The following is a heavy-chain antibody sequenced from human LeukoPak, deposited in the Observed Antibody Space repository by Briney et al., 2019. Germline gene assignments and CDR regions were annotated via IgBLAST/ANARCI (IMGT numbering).Heavy chain of an antibody. Sequence: ASVKVSCKASGGTFSSYAISWVRQAPGQGLEWMGGIIPIFGTANYAQKFQGRVTITADESTSTAYMELSSLRSEDTAVYYCARDRGTYYYDSSGYYGSYWGQGTLVTVSS. D-gene: IGHD3-22*01. CDR1: GGTFSSYA. CDR3: ARDRGTYYYDSSGYYGSY. V-gene: IGHV1-69*13. J-gene: IGHJ4*02. CDR2: IIPIFGTA.